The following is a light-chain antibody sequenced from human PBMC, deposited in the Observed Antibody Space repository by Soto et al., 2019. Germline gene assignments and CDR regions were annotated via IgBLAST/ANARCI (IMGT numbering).Light chain of an antibody. V-gene: IGKV1-5*03. Sequence: DIQMTQSPSTLSASVGARVTITCRASQSVSTWLAWYQQKPGKAPNLLIFKASRLPSGVPSRFSGSGSGTEFTLTIRSLQPDDFAIYYCQQYDSYPLTFGGGTTVEVK. CDR3: QQYDSYPLT. J-gene: IGKJ4*01. CDR2: KAS. CDR1: QSVSTW.